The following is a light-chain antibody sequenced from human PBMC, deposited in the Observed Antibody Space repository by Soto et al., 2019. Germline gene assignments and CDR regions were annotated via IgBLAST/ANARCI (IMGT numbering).Light chain of an antibody. V-gene: IGLV3-21*02. CDR1: NIGSTS. CDR3: QVWNITTAHYV. CDR2: DDN. Sequence: SYELTQPPSVSVAPGQTARITCGGNNIGSTSVHWYQQRPGQAPVLVVYDDNDRPSGIPERFSGSNSENTATLTITRVEAGDEADYYCQVWNITTAHYVFGTGTKVTV. J-gene: IGLJ1*01.